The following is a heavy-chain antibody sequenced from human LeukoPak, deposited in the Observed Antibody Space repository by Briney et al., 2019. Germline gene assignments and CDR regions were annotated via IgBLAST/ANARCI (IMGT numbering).Heavy chain of an antibody. J-gene: IGHJ4*02. D-gene: IGHD1-14*01. V-gene: IGHV4-34*01. CDR1: GGSFSGYY. Sequence: SETLSLTCAVYGGSFSGYYWSWIRQPPGKGLEWIGEINHSGSTNYNPSLKSRVTISVDTSKNQFSLKLSSVTAADTAVYYCARVDRFGFPHRSPFDYWGQGTLVTVSS. CDR3: ARVDRFGFPHRSPFDY. CDR2: INHSGST.